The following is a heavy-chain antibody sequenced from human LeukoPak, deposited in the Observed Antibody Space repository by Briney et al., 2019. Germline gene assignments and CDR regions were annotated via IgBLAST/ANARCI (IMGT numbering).Heavy chain of an antibody. V-gene: IGHV3-33*01. Sequence: GSLRLSCAASGFTFSSYGMHWVRQAPGKGLEWVAVIWYDGSNKYYADSVKGRFTISRDNSKNTLYLQMNSLRAEDTAVYYCARGYDSSGYSIDYWGQGTLVTVSS. CDR1: GFTFSSYG. CDR3: ARGYDSSGYSIDY. J-gene: IGHJ4*02. D-gene: IGHD3-22*01. CDR2: IWYDGSNK.